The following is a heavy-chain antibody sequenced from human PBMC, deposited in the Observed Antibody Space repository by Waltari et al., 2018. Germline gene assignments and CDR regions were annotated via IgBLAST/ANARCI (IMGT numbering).Heavy chain of an antibody. J-gene: IGHJ5*02. CDR3: ARERHRLMEEGYLMALDP. D-gene: IGHD3-3*01. CDR2: IWCAGGDE. Sequence: QVQLVESGGGVVQPGKSLRLSCAASGFSLSSYGMHWVRQAPGRGLEWGGLIWCAGGDEYYADSVRGRFTISRDNSKKILYLHMDSLRVDDTAVYYCARERHRLMEEGYLMALDPWGQGTLVTVSS. CDR1: GFSLSSYG. V-gene: IGHV3-33*08.